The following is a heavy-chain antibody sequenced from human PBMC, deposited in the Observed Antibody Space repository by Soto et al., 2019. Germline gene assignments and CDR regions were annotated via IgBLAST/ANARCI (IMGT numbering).Heavy chain of an antibody. CDR1: GFTFSSYW. CDR3: ARNYYGSGSYDRKYYYYYYGMDV. Sequence: GGSLRLSCAASGFTFSSYWMHWVRQAPGKGLVWVSRINSDGSSTSYADSVKGRFTISRDNAKNTLYLQMNSLRAEDTAVYYCARNYYGSGSYDRKYYYYYYGMDVRGQGTTVTVSS. CDR2: INSDGSST. D-gene: IGHD3-10*01. J-gene: IGHJ6*02. V-gene: IGHV3-74*01.